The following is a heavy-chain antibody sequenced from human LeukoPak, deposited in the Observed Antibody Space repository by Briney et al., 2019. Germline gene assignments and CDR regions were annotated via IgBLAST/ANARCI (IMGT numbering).Heavy chain of an antibody. J-gene: IGHJ4*02. Sequence: ASVKVSCKASGYTFTSYDINWVRQATGQGLEWMGWISAYNGNTNYAQKLQGRVTMTTDTSTSTAYMELRSLRSDDTAVYYCARGARPDSSSWYSVWGQGTLVTVSS. CDR3: ARGARPDSSSWYSV. D-gene: IGHD6-13*01. V-gene: IGHV1-18*01. CDR2: ISAYNGNT. CDR1: GYTFTSYD.